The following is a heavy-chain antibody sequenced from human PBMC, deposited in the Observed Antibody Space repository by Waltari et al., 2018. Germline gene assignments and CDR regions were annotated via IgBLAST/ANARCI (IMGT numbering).Heavy chain of an antibody. CDR1: GGTFSSYA. Sequence: QVQLVQSGAEVKKPGSSVKVSCKASGGTFSSYAISWVRQAPGQGLEWMGGIIPSLGTANHAQKFQGRVTITADESTSTAYMGLSSLRSEDTAVYYCATPGGSSWYFGYYYYGMDVWGQGTTVTVSS. V-gene: IGHV1-69*12. CDR3: ATPGGSSWYFGYYYYGMDV. D-gene: IGHD6-13*01. J-gene: IGHJ6*02. CDR2: IIPSLGTA.